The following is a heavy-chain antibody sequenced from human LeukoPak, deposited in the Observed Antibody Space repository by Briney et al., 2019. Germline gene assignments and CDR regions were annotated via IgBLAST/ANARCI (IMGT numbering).Heavy chain of an antibody. V-gene: IGHV1-8*01. CDR2: MNPDSGNT. CDR1: GYTFTSYD. D-gene: IGHD2-15*01. Sequence: GASVKVSCKASGYTFTSYDINWVRQATGQGLEWMGWMNPDSGNTGYAQKFQGRVTMTRNTSISTAYMELSSLRSEDTAVYYCARLEDMVAATASYYYGMDVWGQGTTVTVSS. J-gene: IGHJ6*02. CDR3: ARLEDMVAATASYYYGMDV.